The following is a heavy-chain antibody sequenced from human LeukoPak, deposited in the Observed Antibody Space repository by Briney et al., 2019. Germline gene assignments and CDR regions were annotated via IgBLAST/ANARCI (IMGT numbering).Heavy chain of an antibody. J-gene: IGHJ4*02. CDR1: GGTFSSYA. CDR3: AREQGSSGWYQNDY. CDR2: IIPIFGTA. V-gene: IGHV1-69*13. D-gene: IGHD6-19*01. Sequence: GASVKVSCKASGGTFSSYAISWVRQAPGQGLEWMGGIIPIFGTANYAQKFQGRVTITADESTSTAYMELSSLRSEDTAVHYCAREQGSSGWYQNDYWGQGTLVTVSS.